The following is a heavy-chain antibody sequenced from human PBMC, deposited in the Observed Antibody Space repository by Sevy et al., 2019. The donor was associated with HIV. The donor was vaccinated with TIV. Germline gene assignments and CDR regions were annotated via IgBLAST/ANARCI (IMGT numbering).Heavy chain of an antibody. CDR3: AKGYSGYDSGRWGAFDI. Sequence: GGSLRLSCAASGFTFSSYAMSWVRQAPGKGLEWVSAISGSGGSTYYADSVKGRFTISRDNSKNTLYLQMNSLRAEDTAVDYCAKGYSGYDSGRWGAFDIWGQGTMVTVSS. CDR1: GFTFSSYA. D-gene: IGHD5-12*01. J-gene: IGHJ3*02. V-gene: IGHV3-23*01. CDR2: ISGSGGST.